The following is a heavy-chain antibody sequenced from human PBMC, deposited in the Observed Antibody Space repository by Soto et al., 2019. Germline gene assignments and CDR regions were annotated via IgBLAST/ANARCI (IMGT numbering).Heavy chain of an antibody. CDR3: ARDNSILSSDNWYDAIDI. Sequence: GGSLRLSCAASGFTFSTFWMSWVRQAPGKGLEWVANIKDDGSQKNYVDSVKGRFTISRDNAKDSVFLQMIRLRAEDTAVYYCARDNSILSSDNWYDAIDIWGQGTLVTVSS. CDR1: GFTFSTFW. V-gene: IGHV3-7*03. CDR2: IKDDGSQK. D-gene: IGHD6-13*01. J-gene: IGHJ3*02.